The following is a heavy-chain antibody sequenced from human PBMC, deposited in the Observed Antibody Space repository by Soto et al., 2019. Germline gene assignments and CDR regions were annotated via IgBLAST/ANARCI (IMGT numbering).Heavy chain of an antibody. V-gene: IGHV1-3*01. D-gene: IGHD6-19*01. J-gene: IGHJ5*02. CDR2: INAANGNV. CDR1: GYTFSSYA. Sequence: QVQLVQSGAEVKKPGASVKVSCKASGYTFSSYALHWVRQAPGQRLEWMGWINAANGNVKYSQQYQGRVTITRDTPASTASMELSSLRSEATAVYYCARAVGKFEPWGQGTLVTVSS. CDR3: ARAVGKFEP.